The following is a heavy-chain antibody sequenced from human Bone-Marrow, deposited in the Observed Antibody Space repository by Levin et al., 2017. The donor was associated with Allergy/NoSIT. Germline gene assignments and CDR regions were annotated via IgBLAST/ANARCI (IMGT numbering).Heavy chain of an antibody. D-gene: IGHD3-9*01. CDR1: GYTFTNYG. CDR2: ISGYNGNT. J-gene: IGHJ5*02. Sequence: GASVKVSCNTSGYTFTNYGVTWVRQAPGQGLEWMGWISGYNGNTVYAEKFQGRVSMTRDTSTNAVYMSLNGLTSDDTAVYYCARDHSDDMAYWFGPWGQGTLVTVSS. CDR3: ARDHSDDMAYWFGP. V-gene: IGHV1-18*01.